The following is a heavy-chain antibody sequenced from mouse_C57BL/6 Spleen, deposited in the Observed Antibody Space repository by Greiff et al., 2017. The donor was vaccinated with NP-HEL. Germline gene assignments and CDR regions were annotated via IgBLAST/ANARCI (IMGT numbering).Heavy chain of an antibody. D-gene: IGHD1-1*01. CDR2: ISDGGSYT. CDR3: ARDGYYYGTSAWFAY. CDR1: GFTFSSYA. Sequence: EVQLVESGGGLVKPGGSLKLSCAASGFTFSSYAMSWVRQTPEKRLEWVATISDGGSYTYYPDNVKGRFTISRDNAKNNLYLQMSHLKSEDTAMYYCARDGYYYGTSAWFAYWGQGTPVTVSA. J-gene: IGHJ3*01. V-gene: IGHV5-4*01.